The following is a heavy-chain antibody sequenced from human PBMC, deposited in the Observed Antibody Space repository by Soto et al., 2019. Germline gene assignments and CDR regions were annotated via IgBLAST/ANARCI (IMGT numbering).Heavy chain of an antibody. Sequence: QVQLVESGGGVVQPGSSLRLSCEASGFTFSMYGMHWVRQAPGKGLEWVGVIYSAGSNQYYGDSVKGRFTIYRDNSNKMVYLQMTGLRLDDSSLYYCSRDRRVIPDADMDYWGQGVLVTVSS. V-gene: IGHV3-30*03. CDR2: IYSAGSNQ. J-gene: IGHJ4*02. D-gene: IGHD2-21*01. CDR3: SRDRRVIPDADMDY. CDR1: GFTFSMYG.